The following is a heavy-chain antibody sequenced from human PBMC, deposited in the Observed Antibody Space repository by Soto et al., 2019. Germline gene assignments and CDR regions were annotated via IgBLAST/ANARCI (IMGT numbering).Heavy chain of an antibody. D-gene: IGHD6-6*01. CDR2: IYPGDSDT. Sequence: GESLKISCKSSGYIFSKYWIGWVRQMPGKGLEWMGIIYPGDSDTRYSPSFQGQVTISADKSITTAYLQWRSLKASDTAIYYCVVYSSSSGRHFDYWGQGTRGTV. V-gene: IGHV5-51*01. J-gene: IGHJ4*02. CDR3: VVYSSSSGRHFDY. CDR1: GYIFSKYW.